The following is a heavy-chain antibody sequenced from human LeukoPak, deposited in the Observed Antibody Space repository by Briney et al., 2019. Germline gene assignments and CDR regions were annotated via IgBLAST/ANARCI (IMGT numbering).Heavy chain of an antibody. D-gene: IGHD2-15*01. Sequence: GGSLRLSCAASGFTFSSSAMSWVRQAPGKGLEWVSAISGSGGSTYYADSVKGRFTISRDNSKNTLYLQMNSLRAEDTAVYYCAKDPVVVAATTPYYFDYWGQGTLVTVSS. J-gene: IGHJ4*02. CDR3: AKDPVVVAATTPYYFDY. V-gene: IGHV3-23*01. CDR2: ISGSGGST. CDR1: GFTFSSSA.